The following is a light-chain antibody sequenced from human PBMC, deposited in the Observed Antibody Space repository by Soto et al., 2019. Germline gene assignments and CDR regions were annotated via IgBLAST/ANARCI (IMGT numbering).Light chain of an antibody. Sequence: QSALTQPASVSGSPGQSITISCTGTSSDVGSYKYVSWYQQHPGKAPKLIIYEVSDRPSGVANRFSGSKSGNTASLTISGLQAEDEADDYCSSYATNRDVLFGGGTKLTVL. J-gene: IGLJ2*01. CDR3: SSYATNRDVL. V-gene: IGLV2-14*01. CDR1: SSDVGSYKY. CDR2: EVS.